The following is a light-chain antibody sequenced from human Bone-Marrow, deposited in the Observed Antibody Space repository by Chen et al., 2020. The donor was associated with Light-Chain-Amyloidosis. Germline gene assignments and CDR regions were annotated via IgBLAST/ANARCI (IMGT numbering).Light chain of an antibody. CDR2: AAS. Sequence: AIQMTQSPSSLSASVGDRVTITCRASQGIRNDLAWYQQKPEKAPKLLIYAASSLQSGVPSRFSGSGSDTDFTLTISSLQPEDFATYYCLQDYSYPRTFGPGTKVDF. CDR1: QGIRND. J-gene: IGKJ3*01. V-gene: IGKV1-6*01. CDR3: LQDYSYPRT.